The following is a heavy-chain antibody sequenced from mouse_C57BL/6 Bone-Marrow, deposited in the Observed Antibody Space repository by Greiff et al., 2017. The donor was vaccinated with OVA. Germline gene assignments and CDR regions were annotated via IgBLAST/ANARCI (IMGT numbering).Heavy chain of an antibody. Sequence: QVQLQQSGAELMKPGASVKLSCKATGYTFTGYWIEWVKQRPGHGLEWIGEIFPGSGSTNYNEKFKGKATFTEDTSSNTAYMQLSSLTTEDSAIYYSARGGGSYYYDSYGYVDVWGRGTAVTVTS. CDR2: IFPGSGST. D-gene: IGHD1-1*01. J-gene: IGHJ1*03. CDR1: GYTFTGYW. V-gene: IGHV1-9*01. CDR3: ARGGGSYYYDSYGYVDV.